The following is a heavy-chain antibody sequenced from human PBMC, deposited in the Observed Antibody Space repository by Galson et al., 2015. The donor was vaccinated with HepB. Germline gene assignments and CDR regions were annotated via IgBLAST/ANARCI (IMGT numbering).Heavy chain of an antibody. CDR1: GYTFTSYG. V-gene: IGHV1-18*01. J-gene: IGHJ6*04. CDR2: ISAYNGNT. CDR3: ARDLWAIHEHYYDSRGGAFVDV. Sequence: SVKVSCKASGYTFTSYGISWVRQAPGQGLEWMGWISAYNGNTNYAQKLQGRVTMTTDTSTSTAYMELRSLRSDDTAVYYCARDLWAIHEHYYDSRGGAFVDVWGKGTTVTVSS. D-gene: IGHD3-22*01.